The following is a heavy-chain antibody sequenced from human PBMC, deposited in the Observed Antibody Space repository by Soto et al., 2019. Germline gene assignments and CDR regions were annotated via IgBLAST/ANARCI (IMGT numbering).Heavy chain of an antibody. Sequence: QVQLQQWGAGLLKPSETLSLTCAAYGGSFSGYYWTWIRQPPGTGLEWIGEINHSGSTKYNPSLKSRVTITVDTSKKQFSLKLTSVTAADTAVYYCARDKITGLFDYWGQGTLVTVSS. CDR1: GGSFSGYY. V-gene: IGHV4-34*01. D-gene: IGHD2-8*02. CDR2: INHSGST. CDR3: ARDKITGLFDY. J-gene: IGHJ4*02.